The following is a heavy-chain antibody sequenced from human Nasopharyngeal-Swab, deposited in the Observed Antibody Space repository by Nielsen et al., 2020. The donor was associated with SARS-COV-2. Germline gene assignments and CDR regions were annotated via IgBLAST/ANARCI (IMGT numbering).Heavy chain of an antibody. CDR2: ISGDGGST. J-gene: IGHJ5*02. CDR3: AKDPRGAVAGST. V-gene: IGHV3-43*02. D-gene: IGHD6-19*01. CDR1: GFTFDDYA. Sequence: LSLTCAASGFTFDDYAMHWVRHAPGKGLEWVSLISGDGGSTYYADSVKGRFTISRDNSKNSLYLQMNSLRTEDTALYYCAKDPRGAVAGSTWGQGTLVTVSS.